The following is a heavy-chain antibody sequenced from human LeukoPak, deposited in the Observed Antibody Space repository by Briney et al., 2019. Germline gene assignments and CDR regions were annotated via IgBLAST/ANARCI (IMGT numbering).Heavy chain of an antibody. CDR2: IIPIFGTA. V-gene: IGHV1-69*01. J-gene: IGHJ3*02. CDR3: ARMRYCSSTSCYRDAFDI. D-gene: IGHD2-2*02. Sequence: SSVKVSCKASGGTFISYAISWVRQAPGQGREWMGGIIPIFGTANYAQKFQGRDTITADESTSTAYMELSSLRSEDTAVYYCARMRYCSSTSCYRDAFDIWGQGTMVTVSS. CDR1: GGTFISYA.